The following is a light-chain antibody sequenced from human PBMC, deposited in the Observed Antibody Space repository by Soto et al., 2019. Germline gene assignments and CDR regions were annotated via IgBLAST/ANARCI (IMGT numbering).Light chain of an antibody. J-gene: IGKJ1*01. CDR1: QGIGNY. CDR3: QQLITYPQT. V-gene: IGKV1-27*01. CDR2: GAS. Sequence: DFRMTQSPSSLSASVGDRVTITCRASQGIGNYLAWYQQKPGKVPNLLISGASTLQSGIPSRFSGSGSGTEFALAISSLQPEDFATYYCQQLITYPQTFGQGTKVDIK.